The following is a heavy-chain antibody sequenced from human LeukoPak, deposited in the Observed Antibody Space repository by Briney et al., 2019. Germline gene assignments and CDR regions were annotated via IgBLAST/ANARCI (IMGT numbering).Heavy chain of an antibody. CDR2: ISPDEGRT. CDR3: TRQEGLGISGLFDF. CDR1: GYTFTGHY. J-gene: IGHJ4*02. V-gene: IGHV1-2*02. D-gene: IGHD1-26*01. Sequence: ASVRISCKASGYTFTGHYMHWVRQAPGQRLECLGGISPDEGRTRYAQKFQGRVTMTWDTSITTAYMEVSSLTSDDTAVYYCTRQEGLGISGLFDFWGQGTLVTVSS.